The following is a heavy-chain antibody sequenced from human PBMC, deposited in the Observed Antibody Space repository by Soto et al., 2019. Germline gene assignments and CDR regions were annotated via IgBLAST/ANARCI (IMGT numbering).Heavy chain of an antibody. V-gene: IGHV1-69*06. CDR3: ARYCSSTSCYRGNWFDP. J-gene: IGHJ5*02. D-gene: IGHD2-2*02. CDR1: GGTFSSYA. CDR2: IIPIFGTA. Sequence: QVQLVQSGAEVKKPGSSVKVSCKASGGTFSSYAISWVRQAPGQGLEWMGGIIPIFGTANYAQKFQGRVTIPADKSTSTAYMELSSLRSEDTAVYYCARYCSSTSCYRGNWFDPWGQGTLVTVSS.